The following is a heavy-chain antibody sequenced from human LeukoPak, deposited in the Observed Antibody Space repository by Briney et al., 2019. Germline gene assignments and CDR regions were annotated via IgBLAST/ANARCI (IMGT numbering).Heavy chain of an antibody. V-gene: IGHV3-48*03. Sequence: GGSLRLSCAASGFTFNGYDMNWVRQAPGKGLEWMSYISGSGTSIRYADYVKGRFTISRDNSKNTLNLQMNSLRADDTAVYYCARGASSSWNPTGLDWRPKVKWYLDLWGRGTLVTVSS. J-gene: IGHJ2*01. CDR1: GFTFNGYD. D-gene: IGHD6-13*01. CDR3: ARGASSSWNPTGLDWRPKVKWYLDL. CDR2: ISGSGTSI.